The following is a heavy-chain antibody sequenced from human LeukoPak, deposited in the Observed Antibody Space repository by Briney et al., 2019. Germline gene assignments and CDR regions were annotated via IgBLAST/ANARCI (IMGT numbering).Heavy chain of an antibody. CDR2: TSSSDAGT. CDR3: ARAPVTSCSGVLCYSFYY. J-gene: IGHJ4*02. V-gene: IGHV3-23*01. CDR1: GFTLNDYA. D-gene: IGHD2-15*01. Sequence: PGGSLRLSCAASGFTLNDYAMSWVRQAPGKGLEWVSATSSSDAGTYHADSVRGRFTISRDNSKNTLYLQMNSLRAEDAAVYYCARAPVTSCSGVLCYSFYYWGQRTLVTVSS.